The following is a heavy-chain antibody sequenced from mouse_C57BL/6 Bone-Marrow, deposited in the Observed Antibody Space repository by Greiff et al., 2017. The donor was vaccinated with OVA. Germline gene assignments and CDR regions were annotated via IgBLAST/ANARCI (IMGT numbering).Heavy chain of an antibody. V-gene: IGHV3-6*01. CDR3: ARERDSSGPFAY. J-gene: IGHJ3*01. CDR1: GYSITSGYY. Sequence: ESGPGLVKPSQSLSLTCSVTGYSITSGYYWNWIRQFPGNKLGWMGYISYDGSNNYNPSLKNRISITRDTAKHQFFLKLTSVTTEDTATYYCARERDSSGPFAYWGQGTLVTVSA. D-gene: IGHD3-2*02. CDR2: ISYDGSN.